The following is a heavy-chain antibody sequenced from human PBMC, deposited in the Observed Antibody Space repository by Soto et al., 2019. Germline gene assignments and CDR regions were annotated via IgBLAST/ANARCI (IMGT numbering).Heavy chain of an antibody. CDR3: ASDRVYCRGGSYYPGNAFDI. Sequence: ASVKVSCKASGGTFSSYAISWVRQAPGQGLEWMGGIIPIFGTANYAQKFQGRVTITADESTSTAYMELSSLRSEDTAVYYCASDRVYCRGGSYYPGNAFDIWGQGTMVTVSS. V-gene: IGHV1-69*13. CDR1: GGTFSSYA. CDR2: IIPIFGTA. J-gene: IGHJ3*02. D-gene: IGHD2-15*01.